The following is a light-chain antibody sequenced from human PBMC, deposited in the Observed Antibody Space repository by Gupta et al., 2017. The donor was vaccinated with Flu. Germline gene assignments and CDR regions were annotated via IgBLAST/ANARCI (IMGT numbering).Light chain of an antibody. CDR3: QQKVEFSNLT. J-gene: IGKJ4*01. CDR2: KAS. CDR1: GRISSW. V-gene: IGKV1-5*03. Sequence: EMTQSPAILSASVGDSVTISCRASGRISSWLAWYQQKPGIAPKLLIYKASISESAVPSRFSGSGSGRNYSLTSSSLQPEDFATYYCQQKVEFSNLTFGGGTKVELK.